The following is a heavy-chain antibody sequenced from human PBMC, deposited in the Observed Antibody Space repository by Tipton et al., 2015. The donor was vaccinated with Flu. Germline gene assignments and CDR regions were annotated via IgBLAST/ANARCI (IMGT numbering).Heavy chain of an antibody. Sequence: SLRLSCAASGFTFSSYEMNWVRQAPGKGLEWLSYISSSGSTISYADSVRGRFTISRGNSKNTLYLQMNSLRAEDTTVYYCARHIDIVVVPASGEYYFDFWGQGTLVTVSS. CDR1: GFTFSSYE. CDR3: ARHIDIVVVPASGEYYFDF. D-gene: IGHD2-2*01. V-gene: IGHV3-48*03. CDR2: ISSSGSTI. J-gene: IGHJ4*02.